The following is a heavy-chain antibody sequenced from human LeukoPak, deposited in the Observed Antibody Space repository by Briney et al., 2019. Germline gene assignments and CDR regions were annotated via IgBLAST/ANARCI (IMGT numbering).Heavy chain of an antibody. D-gene: IGHD5-12*01. CDR2: IDKIGVGT. CDR3: AKVLRWTSGLREHDAFDI. CDR1: GFTFSSFA. Sequence: EPGGSLRLSCAASGFTFSSFAMSWIRQAPGKGLEWVSSIDKIGVGTYYADSVKGRFTISRDNSKNTLYLQMNSLRAEDTAVNYCAKVLRWTSGLREHDAFDIWGQGTMVTVSS. V-gene: IGHV3-23*01. J-gene: IGHJ3*02.